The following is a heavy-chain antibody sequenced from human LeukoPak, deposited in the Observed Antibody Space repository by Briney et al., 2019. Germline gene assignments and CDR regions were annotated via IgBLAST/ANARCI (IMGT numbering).Heavy chain of an antibody. D-gene: IGHD2-2*02. J-gene: IGHJ6*03. CDR2: IIPILGIA. CDR3: ARAWVVVPAAIDYYYMDV. V-gene: IGHV1-69*02. Sequence: ASVKVSCKASGGTFSSYTISWVRQAPGQGLEWMGRIIPILGIANYAQEFQGRVTITADKSTSTAYMELSSLRSEDTAVYYCARAWVVVPAAIDYYYMDVWGKGTTVTVSS. CDR1: GGTFSSYT.